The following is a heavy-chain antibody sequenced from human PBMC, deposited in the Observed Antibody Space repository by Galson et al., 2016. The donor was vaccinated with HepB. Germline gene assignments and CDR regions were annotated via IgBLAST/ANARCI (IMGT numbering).Heavy chain of an antibody. D-gene: IGHD4-23*01. CDR3: AKLRGGNSLGGLDV. Sequence: SLRLSCAASGFTFSDYYMSWIRQAPGKGLEWVSYISSSGSTIYYADSVKGRFTISRDSSKNTLYLQMNSLRVEDTAVYYCAKLRGGNSLGGLDVWGQGTTVTVSS. CDR1: GFTFSDYY. CDR2: ISSSGSTI. V-gene: IGHV3-11*01. J-gene: IGHJ6*02.